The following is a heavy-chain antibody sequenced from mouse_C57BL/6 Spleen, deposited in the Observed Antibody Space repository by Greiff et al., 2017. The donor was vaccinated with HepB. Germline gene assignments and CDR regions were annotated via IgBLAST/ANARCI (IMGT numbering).Heavy chain of an antibody. Sequence: QVQLQQSGAELARPGASVKLSCKASGYTFTSYGISWVKQRTGQGLEWIGEIYPRSGNTYYNEKFKGKATLTADKSSSTAYMELRSLTSEDSAVYFCAIYCGSRRYFDVWGTGTTVTVSS. CDR3: AIYCGSRRYFDV. CDR2: IYPRSGNT. V-gene: IGHV1-81*01. D-gene: IGHD1-1*01. J-gene: IGHJ1*03. CDR1: GYTFTSYG.